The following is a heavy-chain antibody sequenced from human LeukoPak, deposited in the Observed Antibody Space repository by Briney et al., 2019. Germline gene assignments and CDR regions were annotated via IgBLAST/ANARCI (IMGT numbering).Heavy chain of an antibody. D-gene: IGHD1-26*01. CDR3: ARGPAANSGNYYAGDY. CDR2: ISSSSSTI. Sequence: GGSLRLSCVVSGFTFSSYSMNWVRQAPGKGLEWVSYISSSSSTIYYADSVKGRFTISRDNAKNTLYLQMNSLKSEDSAAYYCARGPAANSGNYYAGDYWGQGTLVTVSS. CDR1: GFTFSSYS. J-gene: IGHJ4*02. V-gene: IGHV3-48*04.